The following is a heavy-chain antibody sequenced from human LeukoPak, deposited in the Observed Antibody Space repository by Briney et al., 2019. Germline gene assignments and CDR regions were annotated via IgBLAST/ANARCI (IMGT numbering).Heavy chain of an antibody. CDR2: ISRSGTTI. Sequence: PGGSLRLSCAASGFTFNNYNMNWVSQAPGKGLEWVSYISRSGTTIYYADSLKGRFTISRDNAKNSLYLQMNSLRAEDTAVYYCTVFSTGYNVFDYWGQRTLVTVSS. D-gene: IGHD3-9*01. CDR1: GFTFNNYN. V-gene: IGHV3-48*01. J-gene: IGHJ4*02. CDR3: TVFSTGYNVFDY.